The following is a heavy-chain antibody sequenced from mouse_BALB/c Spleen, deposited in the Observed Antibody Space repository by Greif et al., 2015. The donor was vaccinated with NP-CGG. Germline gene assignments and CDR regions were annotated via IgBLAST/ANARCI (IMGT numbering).Heavy chain of an antibody. Sequence: VQLQQSGAELARPGASVKMSCKASGYTFTSYTMHWVKQRPGQGLEWIGYINPSSGYTNYNQKFKDKATLTADKSSSTAYMQLSSLTSEDSAVYYCARLEWPTKAMDYWGQGTSVTVSS. CDR1: GYTFTSYT. CDR2: INPSSGYT. J-gene: IGHJ4*01. D-gene: IGHD1-3*01. V-gene: IGHV1-4*01. CDR3: ARLEWPTKAMDY.